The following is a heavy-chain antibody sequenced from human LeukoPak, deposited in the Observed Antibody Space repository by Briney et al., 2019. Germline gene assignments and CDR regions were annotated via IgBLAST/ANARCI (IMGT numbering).Heavy chain of an antibody. CDR2: IRYDGSNK. J-gene: IGHJ4*02. V-gene: IGHV3-30*02. D-gene: IGHD3-22*01. Sequence: GGSLRLSCAASEFTFSSYGMHWVRQAPGKGLEWVAFIRYDGSNKYYADSVKGRFTISRDNSKNTLYLQMNSLRAEDTAVYYCAKVRTYYYDSSGYGPVDYWGQGTLVTVSS. CDR3: AKVRTYYYDSSGYGPVDY. CDR1: EFTFSSYG.